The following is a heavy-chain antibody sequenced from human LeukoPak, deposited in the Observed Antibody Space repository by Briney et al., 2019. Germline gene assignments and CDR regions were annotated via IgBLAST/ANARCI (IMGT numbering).Heavy chain of an antibody. D-gene: IGHD3-10*01. CDR3: ARSRIYYGSGSQYYFDY. V-gene: IGHV1-2*04. CDR1: GYTFTGYY. Sequence: GASVKVSCKASGYTFTGYYMHWVRQAPGQGLEWMGWINPNSGGTNYAQKFQGWVTMTRDTSISTAYMELSRLRSDDTAVYYCARSRIYYGSGSQYYFDYWGQGTLVTVSS. CDR2: INPNSGGT. J-gene: IGHJ4*02.